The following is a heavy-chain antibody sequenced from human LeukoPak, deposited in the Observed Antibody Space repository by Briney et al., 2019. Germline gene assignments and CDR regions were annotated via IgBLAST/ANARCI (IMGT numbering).Heavy chain of an antibody. V-gene: IGHV5-51*01. CDR3: ARSPLAAAGTEANNWFDP. Sequence: GESLKISCKGSGYSFTTYWIGWVRQMPGKGLEWMGIIYPGDSDTRYNPSFQGQVTISADKSISTAYLQWSSLKASDTAMYYCARSPLAAAGTEANNWFDPWGQGTLVTVSS. CDR1: GYSFTTYW. D-gene: IGHD6-13*01. J-gene: IGHJ5*02. CDR2: IYPGDSDT.